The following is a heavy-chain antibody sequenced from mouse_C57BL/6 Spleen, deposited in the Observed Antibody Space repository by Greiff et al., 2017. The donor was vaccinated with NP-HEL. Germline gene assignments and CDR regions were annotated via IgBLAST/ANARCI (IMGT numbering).Heavy chain of an antibody. CDR3: ARDRQLWFAY. D-gene: IGHD6-1*01. V-gene: IGHV3-6*01. Sequence: EVKLVESGPGLVKPSQSLSLTCSVTGYSITSGYYWNWIRQFPGNKLEWMGYISYDGSNNYNPSLKNRISITRDTSKNQFFLKLNSVTTEDTATYYCARDRQLWFAYWGQGTLVTVSA. CDR2: ISYDGSN. CDR1: GYSITSGYY. J-gene: IGHJ3*01.